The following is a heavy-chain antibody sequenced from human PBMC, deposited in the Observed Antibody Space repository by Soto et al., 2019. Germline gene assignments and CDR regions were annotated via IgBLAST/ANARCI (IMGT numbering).Heavy chain of an antibody. CDR2: ISGSGGST. Sequence: EVQLLESGGGLVQPGGSLRLSCAASGFTFSSYAMSWVRQAPGKGLEWLSAISGSGGSTYYADSVKGRFTISRDNPKNTLYLQMNSLRAEDTAVYYCARRSSGWYFDYWGQGTLVTVSS. CDR1: GFTFSSYA. CDR3: ARRSSGWYFDY. D-gene: IGHD6-19*01. V-gene: IGHV3-23*01. J-gene: IGHJ4*02.